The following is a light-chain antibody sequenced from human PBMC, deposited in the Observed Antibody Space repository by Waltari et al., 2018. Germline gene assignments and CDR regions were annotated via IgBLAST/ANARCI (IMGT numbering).Light chain of an antibody. J-gene: IGLJ3*02. Sequence: QSTLTQPPSASATPGQKVFISCSGGNSGVGQTSVHWYQRLPGTAPKLLIFANDQRPSGVSDRFSASKSGDSASLVISALQSDDEGDYFCATWDDTLSAPVFGGGTRVTVL. CDR2: AND. CDR3: ATWDDTLSAPV. CDR1: NSGVGQTS. V-gene: IGLV1-44*01.